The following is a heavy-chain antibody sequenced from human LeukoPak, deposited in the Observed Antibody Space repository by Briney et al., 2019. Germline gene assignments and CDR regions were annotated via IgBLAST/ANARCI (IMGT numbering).Heavy chain of an antibody. CDR2: ISSDGSNK. CDR1: GFTFSIYA. CDR3: DPHDSSSPF. D-gene: IGHD6-6*01. Sequence: GGSLRLSCAASGFTFSIYAMHWVRQAPGKGLEWVPFISSDGSNKYYADSVKGRFTVSRDNSKNTLYLQMNSLRDEDTAVYYCDPHDSSSPFWGQGTLVTVSS. V-gene: IGHV3-30-3*01. J-gene: IGHJ4*02.